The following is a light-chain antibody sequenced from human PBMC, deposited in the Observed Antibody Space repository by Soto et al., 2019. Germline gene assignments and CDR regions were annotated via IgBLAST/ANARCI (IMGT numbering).Light chain of an antibody. CDR2: EVT. V-gene: IGLV2-8*01. Sequence: QSALTQPPSASGSHGQSVTISCTGTSSDVGAYKYVSWYQQYPGKAPKLMIYEVTKRPSGVPDRFSGSKSGNTASLTVSGLQAEDEADYYCSSYVGNDIWVFGGGTKGTVL. CDR3: SSYVGNDIWV. J-gene: IGLJ3*02. CDR1: SSDVGAYKY.